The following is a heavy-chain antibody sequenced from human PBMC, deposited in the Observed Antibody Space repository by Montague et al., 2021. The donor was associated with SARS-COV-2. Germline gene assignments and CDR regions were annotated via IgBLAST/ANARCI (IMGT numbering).Heavy chain of an antibody. D-gene: IGHD7-27*01. CDR3: ASEFYGDHCAFDG. V-gene: IGHV6-1*01. Sequence: YPGSLESRITISGDTSKNQFSLQLNSVTPEDTAVYYFASEFYGDHCAFDGWGQGTMVTVSS. J-gene: IGHJ3*01.